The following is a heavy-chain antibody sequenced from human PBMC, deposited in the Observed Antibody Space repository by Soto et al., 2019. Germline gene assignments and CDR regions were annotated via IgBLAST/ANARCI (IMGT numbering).Heavy chain of an antibody. CDR3: ARVMAVAVESDAFDI. D-gene: IGHD6-19*01. CDR1: GFTFSSYS. Sequence: GGSLRLSCAASGFTFSSYSMNWVRQAPGKGLEWVSSISSSSSYIYYADSVKGRFTISRDNAKNSLYLQMNSLRAEDTAVYYCARVMAVAVESDAFDIWGQGTMVTVSS. J-gene: IGHJ3*02. CDR2: ISSSSSYI. V-gene: IGHV3-21*01.